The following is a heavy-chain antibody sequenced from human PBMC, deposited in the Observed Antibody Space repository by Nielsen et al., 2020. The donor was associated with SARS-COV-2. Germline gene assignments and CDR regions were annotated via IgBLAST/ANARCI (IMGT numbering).Heavy chain of an antibody. CDR2: IKQDGSEK. CDR1: GFTFSDYY. D-gene: IGHD6-19*01. J-gene: IGHJ3*02. V-gene: IGHV3-7*01. Sequence: GESLKISCAASGFTFSDYYMSWVRQAPGKGLEWVANIKQDGSEKYYADSVKGRFTISRDNSKNTLYLQMNSLRAEDTAVYYCARDPAQWLASNDAFDIWGQGTMVTVSS. CDR3: ARDPAQWLASNDAFDI.